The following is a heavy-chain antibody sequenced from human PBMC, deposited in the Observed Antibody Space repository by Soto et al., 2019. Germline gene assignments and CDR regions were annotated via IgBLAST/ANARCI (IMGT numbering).Heavy chain of an antibody. J-gene: IGHJ6*02. CDR1: GYTFTNFG. CDR3: ARDPYSSSWPYYYYYGMDV. V-gene: IGHV1-18*01. Sequence: GASVKVSCKASGYTFTNFGISWVRQAPGQGLEWMGWISAYNGNTNYAQKLQGRVTMTTDTSTSTAYMELRSLRSDDTAVYYCARDPYSSSWPYYYYYGMDVWGQGTTVTVSS. CDR2: ISAYNGNT. D-gene: IGHD6-13*01.